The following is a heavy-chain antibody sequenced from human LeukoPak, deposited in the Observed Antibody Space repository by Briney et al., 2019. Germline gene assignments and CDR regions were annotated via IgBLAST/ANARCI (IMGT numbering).Heavy chain of an antibody. J-gene: IGHJ4*02. CDR1: GFTFSSYG. CDR2: ISYDGSNK. Sequence: GGSLRLSCAASGFTFSSYGMHWVRQAPGKGLEWVAVISYDGSNKYYADSVKGRFTISRDNSKNTLYLQMNSLRAEDTAVYYCAKSGGVTTTLGYWGQGTLVTVSS. CDR3: AKSGGVTTTLGY. V-gene: IGHV3-30*18. D-gene: IGHD4-17*01.